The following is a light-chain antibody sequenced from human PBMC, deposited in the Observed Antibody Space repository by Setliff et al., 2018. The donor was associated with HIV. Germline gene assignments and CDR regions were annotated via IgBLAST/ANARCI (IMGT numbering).Light chain of an antibody. J-gene: IGLJ2*01. CDR2: DAG. Sequence: QAVVTQEPSLTVSPGGTVTLTCASDSGAVTSGHFPYWFQQKPGQAPRTLIYDAGTKLSSTPARFSGSLLGGKAALTLSGAQPEDEADYYCLLFYSGVRVFGGGTQLT. CDR3: LLFYSGVRV. V-gene: IGLV7-46*01. CDR1: SGAVTSGHF.